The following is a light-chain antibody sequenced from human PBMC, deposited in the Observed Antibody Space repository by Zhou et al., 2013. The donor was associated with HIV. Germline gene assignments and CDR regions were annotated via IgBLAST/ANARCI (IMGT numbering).Light chain of an antibody. CDR3: MQHIEFPYT. CDR1: QSLLHTNGYNY. J-gene: IGKJ2*01. V-gene: IGKV2-28*01. Sequence: DIVVTQSPLSLTVNPGEPASISCKSSQSLLHTNGYNYLDWYLLKPGQSPRLLIYVGSIRASGVPDRFSGSGSGTDFTLKISRVEAEDVGVYYCMQHIEFPYTFGQGTKLEVK. CDR2: VGS.